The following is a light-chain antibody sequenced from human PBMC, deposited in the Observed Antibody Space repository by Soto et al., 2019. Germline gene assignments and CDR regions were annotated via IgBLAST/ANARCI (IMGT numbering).Light chain of an antibody. CDR2: EVS. Sequence: QSALTQPASLSGSPGQSITISCTGTSSDVGSYNLVSWYQQHPGKAPKLLIYEVSKRPSGVSTRFSGSKSANTASLTISGLQAEDEADYYCCSYVGSSTVVFGGGTKLTVL. CDR3: CSYVGSSTVV. V-gene: IGLV2-23*02. J-gene: IGLJ2*01. CDR1: SSDVGSYNL.